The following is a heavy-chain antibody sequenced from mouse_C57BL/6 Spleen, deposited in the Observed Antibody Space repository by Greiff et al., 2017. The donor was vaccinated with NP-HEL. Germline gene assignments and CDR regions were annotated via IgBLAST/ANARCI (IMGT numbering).Heavy chain of an antibody. CDR1: GYTFTSYW. CDR3: AKAGDYGTLWYFDV. J-gene: IGHJ1*03. Sequence: VQLQQSGAELVKPGASVKMSCKASGYTFTSYWITWVKQRPGPGLEWIGVIYPGSGRSTYNEQFKSKATLTVDTSSSTAYMQLISLTSEDSAVYYCAKAGDYGTLWYFDVWGTGTTVTVSS. D-gene: IGHD1-1*01. V-gene: IGHV1-55*01. CDR2: IYPGSGRS.